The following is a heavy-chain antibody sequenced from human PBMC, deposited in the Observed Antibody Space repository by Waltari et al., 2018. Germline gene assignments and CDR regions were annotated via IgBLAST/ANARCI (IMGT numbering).Heavy chain of an antibody. CDR2: ISSGASTI. Sequence: EVQLVESGGGLVQPGGSLSTLCAASGFPCENYEMNWVRQAPGKGLEWVSYISSGASTIFYADSVKGRFTISRDNAKNSVYLEMNSLRADDTAIYYCARGEGGANEYWGQGTLVTVSS. CDR1: GFPCENYE. V-gene: IGHV3-48*03. D-gene: IGHD1-26*01. CDR3: ARGEGGANEY. J-gene: IGHJ4*01.